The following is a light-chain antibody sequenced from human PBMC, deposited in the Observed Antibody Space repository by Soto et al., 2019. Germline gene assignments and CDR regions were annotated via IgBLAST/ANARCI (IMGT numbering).Light chain of an antibody. V-gene: IGKV3-11*01. J-gene: IGKJ4*01. CDR1: QNVNIN. CDR3: QQRYSWPPLT. CDR2: DST. Sequence: EVVLTQSPVTLSLSPGERATLSCRASQNVNINLAWYQQKPGQVPRLLIYDSTNRAAGIPPRFSGSGSGTDFTLTISSLEPEDFAVYYCQQRYSWPPLTFGGGTRVEIK.